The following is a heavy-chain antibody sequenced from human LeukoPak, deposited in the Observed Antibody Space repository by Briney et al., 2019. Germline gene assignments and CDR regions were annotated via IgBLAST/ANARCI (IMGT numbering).Heavy chain of an antibody. CDR3: ARGIGIMITFGGELDY. D-gene: IGHD3-16*01. CDR2: IGTAGDT. CDR1: GFTFSSYD. Sequence: GGSLSLSCAASGFTFSSYDMHWVRQATGKGLEWVSAIGTAGDTYYPGSVKGRFTISRENAKNSLYLQMNSLRAGDTAVYYCARGIGIMITFGGELDYRGQGTLVTVSS. J-gene: IGHJ4*02. V-gene: IGHV3-13*04.